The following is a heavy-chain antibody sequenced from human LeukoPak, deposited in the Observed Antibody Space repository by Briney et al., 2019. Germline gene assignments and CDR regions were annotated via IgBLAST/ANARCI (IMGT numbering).Heavy chain of an antibody. Sequence: ASVKVSCKASGYTFTSYGISWVRQAPGQGLEWMGWIGAYNGNTNYAQKLQGRVTMTTDTSTSTAYMELRSLRSDDTAVYYCASQGYCSSTSCQYYYYYYGMDVWGQGTTVTVSS. CDR3: ASQGYCSSTSCQYYYYYYGMDV. J-gene: IGHJ6*02. CDR2: IGAYNGNT. V-gene: IGHV1-18*01. D-gene: IGHD2-2*01. CDR1: GYTFTSYG.